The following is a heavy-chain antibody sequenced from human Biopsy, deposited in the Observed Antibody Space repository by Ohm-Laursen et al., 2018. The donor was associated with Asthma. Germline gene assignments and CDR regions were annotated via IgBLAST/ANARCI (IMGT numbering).Heavy chain of an antibody. CDR1: GYTFIHFA. D-gene: IGHD3-9*01. Sequence: GSSVTASCKASGYTFIHFAIHWVRQAPGQRLERMGWINAGDGNTKYSQKFQGRVTITTDTSASTAYMDLRSLRSEDTAMYYCARTYYDFLTGQVNDAFALWGQGTMVTVSS. CDR3: ARTYYDFLTGQVNDAFAL. V-gene: IGHV1-3*01. J-gene: IGHJ3*01. CDR2: INAGDGNT.